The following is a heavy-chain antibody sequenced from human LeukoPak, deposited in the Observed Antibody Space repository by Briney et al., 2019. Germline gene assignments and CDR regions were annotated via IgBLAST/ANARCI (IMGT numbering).Heavy chain of an antibody. CDR3: ARLGEYHYDSSGYGHY. J-gene: IGHJ4*02. CDR2: ISAYNGNT. CDR1: GYTFTSYG. V-gene: IGHV1-18*01. D-gene: IGHD3-22*01. Sequence: GASVKVSCKASGYTFTSYGISWVRQAPGQGLEWMGWISAYNGNTNYAQKIQGRVTMTTDTSTNTAYMELRNLRSDDEAVYYCARLGEYHYDSSGYGHYWAQEPLTTVPS.